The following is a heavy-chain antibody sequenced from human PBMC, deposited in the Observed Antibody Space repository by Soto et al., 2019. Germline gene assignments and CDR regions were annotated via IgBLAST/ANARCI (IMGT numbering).Heavy chain of an antibody. CDR1: GGTFRRYT. Sequence: GASVKVSCKASGGTFRRYTITWVRQAPGQGLEWMGRIIANNDNTNYAQKLQGRVTMTTDKSTSTAYMELRSLRSEDTAVFYCARGGNYYSWDLHYWGQGTLVTVSS. CDR3: ARGGNYYSWDLHY. CDR2: IIANNDNT. D-gene: IGHD1-26*01. V-gene: IGHV1-18*01. J-gene: IGHJ4*02.